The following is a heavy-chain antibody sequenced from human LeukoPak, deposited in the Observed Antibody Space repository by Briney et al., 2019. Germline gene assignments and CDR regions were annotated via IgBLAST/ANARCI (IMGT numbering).Heavy chain of an antibody. CDR2: ISSSSSTI. CDR1: GFTFSSYS. V-gene: IGHV3-48*01. D-gene: IGHD6-19*01. CDR3: AREGSSGRYGGGDY. J-gene: IGHJ4*02. Sequence: PGGSLRLSCAASGFTFSSYSMNWVRQAPGKGLEWVSYISSSSSTIYYADSVKGRFTISRDNAKNSLYLQMNSLRAEDTAVYYCAREGSSGRYGGGDYWGQGTLVTVSS.